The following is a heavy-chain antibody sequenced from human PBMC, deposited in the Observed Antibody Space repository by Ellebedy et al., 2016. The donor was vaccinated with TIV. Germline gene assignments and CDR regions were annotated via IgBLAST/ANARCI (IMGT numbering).Heavy chain of an antibody. CDR2: ISGGGGAT. CDR3: ARDWQSVGREDIPIDY. V-gene: IGHV3-23*01. J-gene: IGHJ4*02. Sequence: GESLKISCSASGFTFGRYAMSWVRQAPGKGLEWVSGISGGGGATNYADSVKGRFTISRDNSKNTVYLQMNSLRVEDTAVYYCARDWQSVGREDIPIDYWGQGTLVTVSS. CDR1: GFTFGRYA. D-gene: IGHD3-10*01.